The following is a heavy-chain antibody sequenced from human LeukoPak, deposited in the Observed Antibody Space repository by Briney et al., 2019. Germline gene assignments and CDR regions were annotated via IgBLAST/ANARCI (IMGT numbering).Heavy chain of an antibody. CDR2: INHSGST. Sequence: SETLSLTCAVYGGSFSGYYWSWIRQPPGKGLEWVGEINHSGSTNYNPSLKSRVTISVDTSKNQFSLKLSSVTAADTAVYYCARSRYSSGWYDFDYWGQGTLVTVSS. J-gene: IGHJ4*02. CDR3: ARSRYSSGWYDFDY. V-gene: IGHV4-34*01. CDR1: GGSFSGYY. D-gene: IGHD6-19*01.